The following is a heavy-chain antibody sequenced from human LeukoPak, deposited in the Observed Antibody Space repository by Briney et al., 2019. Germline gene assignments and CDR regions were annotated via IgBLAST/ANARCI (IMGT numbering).Heavy chain of an antibody. V-gene: IGHV1-46*01. CDR2: IKPGDSVT. CDR1: GYTFSSYY. CDR3: ARDKKSEIGGAIAGHYMDV. D-gene: IGHD3-16*02. J-gene: IGHJ6*03. Sequence: ASVNVSCKASGYTFSSYYMHWVRQAPGQGLEWIGIIKPGDSVTSYSQKFKGRVTMTRDMSTTTVYMEMTSLRSEDTAVYYCARDKKSEIGGAIAGHYMDVWGKGTTVTVSS.